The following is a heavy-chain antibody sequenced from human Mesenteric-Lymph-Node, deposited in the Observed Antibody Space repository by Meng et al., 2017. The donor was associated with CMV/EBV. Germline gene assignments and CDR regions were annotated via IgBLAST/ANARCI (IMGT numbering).Heavy chain of an antibody. CDR3: ARGNLRRVTTDY. J-gene: IGHJ4*02. V-gene: IGHV1-2*02. CDR2: MNFNSGAT. Sequence: ASVKVSCKASGHTLTGSYVHWVRQAPGQGLEWMGWMNFNSGATNYAQMFQGRVTMTRDTSISTVYMELSSLRSEDTAVYYCARGNLRRVTTDYWGQGTLVTVSS. D-gene: IGHD4-17*01. CDR1: GHTLTGSY.